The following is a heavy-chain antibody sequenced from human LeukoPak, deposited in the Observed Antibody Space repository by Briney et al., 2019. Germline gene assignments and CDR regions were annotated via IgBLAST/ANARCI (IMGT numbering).Heavy chain of an antibody. CDR1: GDTFTSYY. D-gene: IGHD3-22*01. CDR2: INPSGDST. CDR3: ARGRRSYESSDYYYEGDAFDI. Sequence: ASVKVSCKASGDTFTSYYMHWVRQAPGQGLEWMGIINPSGDSTSSAQTFQGRVTMTRDMSTSTVYMALSSLRTEDTAVYYCARGRRSYESSDYYYEGDAFDIWGQGTMVTASS. J-gene: IGHJ3*02. V-gene: IGHV1-46*01.